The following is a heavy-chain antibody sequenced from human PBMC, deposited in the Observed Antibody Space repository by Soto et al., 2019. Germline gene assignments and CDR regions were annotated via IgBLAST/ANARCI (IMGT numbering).Heavy chain of an antibody. D-gene: IGHD1-26*01. CDR1: GYSFTSYW. V-gene: IGHV5-10-1*01. J-gene: IGHJ6*02. CDR3: ATLPMTSRRPYYGMAV. Sequence: EVQLVQSGAEVKKPGESLRISCKGSGYSFTSYWITWVRQMPGKGLEWMGRIDPSDSYTNYSPSFQGHVTISADKSISTAYLQSRSLKSSPTAMYYCATLPMTSRRPYYGMAVWRPGTTVTVSS. CDR2: IDPSDSYT.